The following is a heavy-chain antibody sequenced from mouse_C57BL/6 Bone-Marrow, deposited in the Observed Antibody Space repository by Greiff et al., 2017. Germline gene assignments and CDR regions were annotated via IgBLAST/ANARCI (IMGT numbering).Heavy chain of an antibody. Sequence: DVHLVESGGGLVKPGGSLKLSCAASGFTFSSYAMSWVRQTPEKRLEWVATISDGGRYTYYPDNVKGRFTISRDNAKNNLYLQMSHLKSEDTAMYYCARGGYFDYWGQGTTLTVSS. CDR3: ARGGYFDY. CDR1: GFTFSSYA. V-gene: IGHV5-4*01. CDR2: ISDGGRYT. J-gene: IGHJ2*01. D-gene: IGHD1-1*02.